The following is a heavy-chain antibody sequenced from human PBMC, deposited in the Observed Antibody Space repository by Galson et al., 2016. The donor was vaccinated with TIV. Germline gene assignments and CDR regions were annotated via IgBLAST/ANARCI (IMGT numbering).Heavy chain of an antibody. J-gene: IGHJ4*02. CDR1: GGSFRGYY. CDR3: TRGRLESVSYYNNGFDY. D-gene: IGHD3-10*01. Sequence: SETLSLTCGVSGGSFRGYYWPWIRLPPGKGLEWIGEIDDSGSTNSIPSLKSRLTLSVDTSRNHFSLQLNSVTAADTAIYYCTRGRLESVSYYNNGFDYWGQGTPVTVSS. V-gene: IGHV4-34*01. CDR2: IDDSGST.